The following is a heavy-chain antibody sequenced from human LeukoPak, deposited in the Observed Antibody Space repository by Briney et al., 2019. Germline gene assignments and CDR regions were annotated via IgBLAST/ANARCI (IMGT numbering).Heavy chain of an antibody. J-gene: IGHJ4*02. Sequence: TLSLTCTVSGGSISNGGYYWSWIRQHPGKGLEWIGYIYYSGSTYYNPSLKSRVTISVDTSKNQFSLKLSSVTAADTAVYYCARVRDGGIDYWGQGTLVTVSS. V-gene: IGHV4-31*03. CDR1: GGSISNGGYY. CDR2: IYYSGST. CDR3: ARVRDGGIDY. D-gene: IGHD4-23*01.